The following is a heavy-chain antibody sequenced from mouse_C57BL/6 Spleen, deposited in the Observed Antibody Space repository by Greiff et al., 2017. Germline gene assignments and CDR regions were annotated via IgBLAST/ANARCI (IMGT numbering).Heavy chain of an antibody. Sequence: EVKVEESGGGLVKPGGSLKLSCAASGFTFSDYGMHWVRQAPEKGLEWVAYISSGSSTIYYADTVKGRFTISRDNAKNTLFLQMTSLRSEDTAMYYCARNYGSSYSYYAMDYWGQGTSVTVSS. CDR2: ISSGSSTI. V-gene: IGHV5-17*01. CDR1: GFTFSDYG. D-gene: IGHD1-1*01. J-gene: IGHJ4*01. CDR3: ARNYGSSYSYYAMDY.